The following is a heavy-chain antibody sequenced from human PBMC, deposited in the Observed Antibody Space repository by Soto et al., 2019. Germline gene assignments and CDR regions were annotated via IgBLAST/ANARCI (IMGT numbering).Heavy chain of an antibody. V-gene: IGHV3-30*18. CDR1: GFTFSSYG. CDR2: ISYDGSNK. CDR3: AKSLGTGYSYDSGGFYGMDV. Sequence: QVQLVESGGGVVQPGRSLRLSCAASGFTFSSYGMHWVRQAPGKGLEWVAVISYDGSNKYYADSVKGRFTISRDNSKNTLYLQMNSLRAEDTAVDYCAKSLGTGYSYDSGGFYGMDVWGQGTTVTVSS. D-gene: IGHD5-18*01. J-gene: IGHJ6*02.